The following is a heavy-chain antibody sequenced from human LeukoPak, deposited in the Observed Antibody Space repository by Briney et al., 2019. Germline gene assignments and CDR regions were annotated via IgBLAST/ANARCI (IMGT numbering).Heavy chain of an antibody. CDR1: GGSISTTSYY. J-gene: IGHJ4*02. CDR2: IYNSGST. Sequence: SETLSLTCTVSGGSISTTSYYWVWIRQPPGKGLEWIGYIYNSGSTNYNPSLKSRVTISVDTSKNQFSLKLSSVTAADTAVYYCAVMVRGDNFDYWGQGTLVTVSS. CDR3: AVMVRGDNFDY. V-gene: IGHV4-61*05. D-gene: IGHD3-10*01.